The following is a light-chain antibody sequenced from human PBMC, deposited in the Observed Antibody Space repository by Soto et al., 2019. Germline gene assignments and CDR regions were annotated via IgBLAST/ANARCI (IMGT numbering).Light chain of an antibody. CDR2: WAS. CDR1: QSVLYSSNNKNY. V-gene: IGKV4-1*01. Sequence: IVMTQSPDSLAVSLGERATINCKSSQSVLYSSNNKNYLAWYQQKPGQPPKLLIYWASTRESGVPDRFSGSGSGTDFTLTISSLEPEDFAVYYCQQSSNWQVTFGQGTRLEIK. CDR3: QQSSNWQVT. J-gene: IGKJ5*01.